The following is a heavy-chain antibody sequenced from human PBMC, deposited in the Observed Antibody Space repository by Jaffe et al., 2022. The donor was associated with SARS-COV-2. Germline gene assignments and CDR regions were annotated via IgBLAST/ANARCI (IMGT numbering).Heavy chain of an antibody. CDR2: TYYKSKWYN. Sequence: QVKLHQSGPGLVKPSQTLSLTCAISVDSVSSVTASWNWIRQSPSRGLEWLGRTYYKSKWYNDYAVSVKSRITFNADTSKNQFSLQLNSVTPEDTAVYYCARDWVGAFDIWGQGTLVTVSS. CDR1: VDSVSSVTAS. CDR3: ARDWVGAFDI. V-gene: IGHV6-1*01. J-gene: IGHJ3*02. D-gene: IGHD7-27*01.